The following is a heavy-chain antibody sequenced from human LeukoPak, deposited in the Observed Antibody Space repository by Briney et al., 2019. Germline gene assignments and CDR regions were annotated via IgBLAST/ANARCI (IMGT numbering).Heavy chain of an antibody. Sequence: ASVKVSCKASGYTFTGHYMHWVRQAPGQGLEWTGWINPKSGDTNYAQKFQGRVTMTRDTSIDTAYMELSRLRSDDTAVYYCARDSGERGSGSYLIAYWGQGTLVTVSS. J-gene: IGHJ4*02. D-gene: IGHD3-10*01. CDR3: ARDSGERGSGSYLIAY. CDR2: INPKSGDT. CDR1: GYTFTGHY. V-gene: IGHV1-2*02.